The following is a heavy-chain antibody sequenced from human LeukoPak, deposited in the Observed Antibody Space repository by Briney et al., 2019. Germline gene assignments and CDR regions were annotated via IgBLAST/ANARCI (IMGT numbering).Heavy chain of an antibody. D-gene: IGHD2-21*01. J-gene: IGHJ4*02. V-gene: IGHV3-30-3*01. CDR1: GFTFSSYA. CDR3: ARDFFPVVDSTWYEIGY. CDR2: ISYDGSNK. Sequence: PGRSLRLSCAASGFTFSSYAMHWVRQAPGKGLEWVAVISYDGSNKYYADSVKGRFTISRDNSRNTLYLQMDSLTSEDTAVYYCARDFFPVVDSTWYEIGYWGQGTLVTVSS.